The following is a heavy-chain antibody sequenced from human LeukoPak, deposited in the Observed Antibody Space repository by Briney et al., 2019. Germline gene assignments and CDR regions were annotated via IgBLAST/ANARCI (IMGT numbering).Heavy chain of an antibody. D-gene: IGHD6-13*01. J-gene: IGHJ3*02. V-gene: IGHV3-30*18. CDR3: AKDISGGAAADTGGAFDI. CDR2: ISYDGSNK. CDR1: GFTFSSYG. Sequence: GGSLRLSCAPSGFTFSSYGMHWVRQAPGKGLEWVAVISYDGSNKYYADSVKGRFTISRDNSKNTLYLQMNSLRAEDTAVYYCAKDISGGAAADTGGAFDIWGQGTMVTVSS.